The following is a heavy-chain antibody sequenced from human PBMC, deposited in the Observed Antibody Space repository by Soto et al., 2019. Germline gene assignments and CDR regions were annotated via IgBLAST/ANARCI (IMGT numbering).Heavy chain of an antibody. V-gene: IGHV4-31*03. CDR1: GASISSGGYY. Sequence: QVQLQESGPGLLKPSQTLSLTCTVSGASISSGGYYWSWIRQHPGKGLEWIGYIYYSGSTYYNPSLKSRVTISVDTSKNQFSLKLSSVTAADTAVYYCARASGYPSRWFEPWGQGTLVTVSS. D-gene: IGHD5-12*01. CDR2: IYYSGST. J-gene: IGHJ5*02. CDR3: ARASGYPSRWFEP.